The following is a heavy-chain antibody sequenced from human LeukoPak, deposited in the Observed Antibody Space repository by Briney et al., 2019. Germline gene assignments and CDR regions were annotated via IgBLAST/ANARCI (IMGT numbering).Heavy chain of an antibody. V-gene: IGHV4-39*07. D-gene: IGHD3-22*01. J-gene: IGHJ3*02. CDR3: ARSITMIPSDAFDI. Sequence: SETLSLTCTVSGGSISSSSYYWGWIRQPPGKGLEWIGSIYYSGSTYYNPSLKSRVTISVDTSKNQFSLKLSSVTAADTAVYYCARSITMIPSDAFDIWGQGTMVTVSP. CDR1: GGSISSSSYY. CDR2: IYYSGST.